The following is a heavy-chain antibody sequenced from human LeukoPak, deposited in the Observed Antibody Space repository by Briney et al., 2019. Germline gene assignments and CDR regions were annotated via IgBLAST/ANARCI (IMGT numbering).Heavy chain of an antibody. CDR1: GGSISSGSYY. V-gene: IGHV4-61*02. Sequence: PSETLSLTCTVSGGSISSGSYYWSWIRQPAGKGLEWIGRIYTSGSTNYNPSLKSRVTISVDTSKNQFSLKLSSVTAADTAVYYCARDHDSSSWSGVYYYYMDVWGKGTTVTVSS. CDR2: IYTSGST. CDR3: ARDHDSSSWSGVYYYYMDV. D-gene: IGHD6-13*01. J-gene: IGHJ6*03.